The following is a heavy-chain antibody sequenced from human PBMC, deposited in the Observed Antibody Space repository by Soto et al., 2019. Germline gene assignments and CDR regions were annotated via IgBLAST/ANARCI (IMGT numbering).Heavy chain of an antibody. CDR3: ARRGYYDSSGYIDY. D-gene: IGHD3-22*01. Sequence: ASETLSLTCTVSGASVSSSTYFWGWIRQPPGKGLEWIGSIYYSGTTYYNPSLKNRVTISVDTSKNQFSLKLSSVTAADTAVYYCARRGYYDSSGYIDYWGQGTLV. CDR1: GASVSSSTYF. J-gene: IGHJ4*02. CDR2: IYYSGTT. V-gene: IGHV4-39*01.